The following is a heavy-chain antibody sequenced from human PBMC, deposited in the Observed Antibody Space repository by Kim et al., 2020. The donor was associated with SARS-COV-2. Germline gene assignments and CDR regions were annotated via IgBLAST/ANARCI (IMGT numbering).Heavy chain of an antibody. Sequence: GESLKISCKASGYTFNSHWIGWVRQMPGKGLEWMGIIYPGDSDTRYSPSFQGQVTISVDKSINTAYLQWSRLKASDTAMYFCARQHMVPRLTNFYNYGVDVWGQGTTVTVSS. J-gene: IGHJ6*02. CDR2: IYPGDSDT. CDR3: ARQHMVPRLTNFYNYGVDV. D-gene: IGHD2-21*01. V-gene: IGHV5-51*01. CDR1: GYTFNSHW.